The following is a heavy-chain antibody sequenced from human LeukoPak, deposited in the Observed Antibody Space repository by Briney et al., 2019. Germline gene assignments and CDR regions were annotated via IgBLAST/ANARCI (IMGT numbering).Heavy chain of an antibody. V-gene: IGHV3-33*01. Sequence: GRSLRLSCAASGFTFSTYGMHWVRQASGKGLEWVAVIWYDGNTKYYADSVKGRFTISRDNAKNSLYLQMNSLRAEDTAVYYCAREDSSGWYALWDYWGQGTLVTVSS. CDR2: IWYDGNTK. J-gene: IGHJ4*02. D-gene: IGHD6-19*01. CDR3: AREDSSGWYALWDY. CDR1: GFTFSTYG.